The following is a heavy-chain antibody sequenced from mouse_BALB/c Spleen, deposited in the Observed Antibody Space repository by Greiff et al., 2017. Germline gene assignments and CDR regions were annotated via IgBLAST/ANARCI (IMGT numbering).Heavy chain of an antibody. CDR2: ISSGSSTI. V-gene: IGHV5-17*02. J-gene: IGHJ3*01. CDR3: ARYGYGNYGGFAY. D-gene: IGHD2-1*01. Sequence: DVMLVESGGGLVQPGGSRKLSCAASGFTFSSFGMHWVRQAPEKGLEWVAYISSGSSTIYYADTVKGRFTISRDNPKNTLFLQMTSLRSEDTAMYYCARYGYGNYGGFAYWGQGTLVTVSA. CDR1: GFTFSSFG.